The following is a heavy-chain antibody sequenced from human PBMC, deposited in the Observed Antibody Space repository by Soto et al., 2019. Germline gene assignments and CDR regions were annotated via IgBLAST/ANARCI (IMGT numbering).Heavy chain of an antibody. CDR3: ARGSYCSGGTCTNLFDI. CDR1: GYTFTDYA. D-gene: IGHD2-15*01. V-gene: IGHV1-18*01. J-gene: IGHJ1*01. CDR2: IDTSIGHT. Sequence: AAVKVSCKASGYTFTDYAITWVRQAPGQGLEWMGWIDTSIGHTNYAQNFQGRVTMTTDTSASTAYMQLRGLISDDTAAYYCARGSYCSGGTCTNLFDIWGQGTLVSVSS.